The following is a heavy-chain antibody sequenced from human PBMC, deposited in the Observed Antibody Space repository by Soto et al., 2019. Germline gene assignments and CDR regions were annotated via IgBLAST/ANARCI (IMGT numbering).Heavy chain of an antibody. J-gene: IGHJ4*02. Sequence: QVTLKESGPVLVKPTETLTLTCTDSGFSLSNARMGVSWIRQPPGKALEWLAHIFSNDEKSYSTSLKSRLTISKDTSKGQVVLTMTNMDPVDTATYYCARIKGTIFGVVTQYYFDYWGQGTLVTVSS. CDR2: IFSNDEK. CDR1: GFSLSNARMG. CDR3: ARIKGTIFGVVTQYYFDY. D-gene: IGHD3-3*01. V-gene: IGHV2-26*01.